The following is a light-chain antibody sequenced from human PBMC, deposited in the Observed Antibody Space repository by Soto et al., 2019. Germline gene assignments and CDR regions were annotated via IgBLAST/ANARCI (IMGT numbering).Light chain of an antibody. CDR2: KAT. CDR3: QQYETFSPWT. J-gene: IGKJ1*01. V-gene: IGKV1-5*03. Sequence: DIQMTQSPSTLSASVGDRVTITCRASQSISGWLAWYQQKPGTAPKLLIYKATILQSGVPSRFSGSGSGTEFTLAISSLQPDDFATYYCQQYETFSPWTFGQGTKVDIK. CDR1: QSISGW.